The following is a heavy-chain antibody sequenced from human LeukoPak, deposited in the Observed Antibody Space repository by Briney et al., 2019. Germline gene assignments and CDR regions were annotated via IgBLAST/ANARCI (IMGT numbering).Heavy chain of an antibody. D-gene: IGHD3-16*01. CDR1: GGSISSGGYY. J-gene: IGHJ3*02. CDR3: ARAGEHDAFDI. CDR2: IYHSGST. V-gene: IGHV4-30-2*01. Sequence: KASEILSLTCTVSGGSISSGGYYWSWIRQPPGKGLEWIGYIYHSGSTYYNPSLKSRVTISVDRSKNQFSLKLSSVTAADTAVYYCARAGEHDAFDIWGQGTMVTVSS.